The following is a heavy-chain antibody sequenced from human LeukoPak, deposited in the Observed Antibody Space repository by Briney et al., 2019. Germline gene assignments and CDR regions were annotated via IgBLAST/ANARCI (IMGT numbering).Heavy chain of an antibody. V-gene: IGHV1-69*05. CDR2: IIPIFGTA. D-gene: IGHD6-19*01. J-gene: IGHJ4*02. Sequence: SVKVSCKASGGTFSSYAISWVRQAPGQGLEWMGGIIPIFGTANYAQKFQGRGTITTDESTSTAYMELSSLRSEDTAVYYCAREIVAVAATGEFDYWGQGTLVTVSS. CDR1: GGTFSSYA. CDR3: AREIVAVAATGEFDY.